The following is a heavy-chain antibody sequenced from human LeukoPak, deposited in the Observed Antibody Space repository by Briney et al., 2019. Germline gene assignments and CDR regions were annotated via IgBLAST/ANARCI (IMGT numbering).Heavy chain of an antibody. J-gene: IGHJ4*02. V-gene: IGHV4-4*02. CDR1: GGSISSSNW. D-gene: IGHD5-24*01. Sequence: SETLSLTCAVSGGSISSSNWWSWVRQPPGKGLEWIGEIYHSGSTNYNPSLKSRVTISVDKSKNQFSLRLSSVTAADTAVYYCARDGGEGDGYNSVGTYGYWGQGTLVTVSS. CDR2: IYHSGST. CDR3: ARDGGEGDGYNSVGTYGY.